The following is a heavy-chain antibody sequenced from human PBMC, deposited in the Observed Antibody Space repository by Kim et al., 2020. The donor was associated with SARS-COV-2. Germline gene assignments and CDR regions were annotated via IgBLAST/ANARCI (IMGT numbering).Heavy chain of an antibody. J-gene: IGHJ4*02. V-gene: IGHV3-53*01. CDR3: ARGAYGGNFGLAY. Sequence: AAPGRGRFTISRDNSKKTLYLQMNRLRAEDTAVYYCARGAYGGNFGLAYWGQGTLVTVSS. D-gene: IGHD2-21*01.